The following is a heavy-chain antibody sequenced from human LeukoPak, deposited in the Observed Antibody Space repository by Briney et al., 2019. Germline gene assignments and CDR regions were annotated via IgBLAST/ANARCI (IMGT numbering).Heavy chain of an antibody. Sequence: PSETLSLTCAVYGGSFSGYYWSWIRQPPGKGLEWIGEINHSGSTNDNPSLKSRVTISVDTSKNQFSLKLSSVTAADTTVYYCARLKLYYDRSREGWVGDFDYWGQGTLVTVSS. CDR3: ARLKLYYDRSREGWVGDFDY. V-gene: IGHV4-34*01. CDR2: INHSGST. D-gene: IGHD3-22*01. CDR1: GGSFSGYY. J-gene: IGHJ4*02.